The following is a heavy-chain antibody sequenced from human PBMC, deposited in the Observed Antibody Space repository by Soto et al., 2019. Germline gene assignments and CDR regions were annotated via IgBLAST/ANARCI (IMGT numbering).Heavy chain of an antibody. J-gene: IGHJ6*02. CDR1: GYTFTSYW. Sequence: GESLKISCKASGYTFTSYWLGWVRQMPGKGPEWMGIINPHDSDVRYSPSFQGQVTISADKAISTVYLRWNSLKASDTAMYFCTRQMIQPQMRYNLAVWGQGTTVTVSS. CDR3: TRQMIQPQMRYNLAV. D-gene: IGHD1-1*01. V-gene: IGHV5-51*01. CDR2: INPHDSDV.